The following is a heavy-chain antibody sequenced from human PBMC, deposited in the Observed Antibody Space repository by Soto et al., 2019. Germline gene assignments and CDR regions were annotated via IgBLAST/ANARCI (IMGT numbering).Heavy chain of an antibody. CDR3: AKDLGHGGRGAFDI. V-gene: IGHV3-30*18. CDR1: GFTFSFYG. J-gene: IGHJ3*02. CDR2: ISYDGSNK. D-gene: IGHD7-27*01. Sequence: QVQLVESGGGVVQPGRSLRLSCAASGFTFSFYGMHWVRQAPGKGLEWVAVISYDGSNKYYADSVKGRFTISRDNSKNTLYLQMNSLRAEETAVYYCAKDLGHGGRGAFDIWGQGTMVTVSS.